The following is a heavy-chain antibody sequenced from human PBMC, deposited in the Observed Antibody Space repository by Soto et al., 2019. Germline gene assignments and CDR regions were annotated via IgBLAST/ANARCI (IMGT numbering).Heavy chain of an antibody. CDR2: IIPIFGTA. CDR1: GGTFSSYA. J-gene: IGHJ5*02. V-gene: IGHV1-69*05. D-gene: IGHD6-19*01. Sequence: GASVKVSCKASGGTFSSYAISWVRQAPGQGLEWMGGIIPIFGTANYAQKFQGWVTMTRDTSISTAYMELSRLRSDDTAVYYCARDFAAVAGINGWFDPWGQGTLVTVSS. CDR3: ARDFAAVAGINGWFDP.